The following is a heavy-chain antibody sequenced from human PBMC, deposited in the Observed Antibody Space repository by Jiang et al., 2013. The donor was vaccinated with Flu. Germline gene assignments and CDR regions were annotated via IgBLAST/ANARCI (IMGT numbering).Heavy chain of an antibody. CDR1: GGSISSSSYY. Sequence: PGLVKPSETLSLTCTVSGGSISSSSYYWGWIRQPPGKGLEWIGSIYYSGSTKYNPSLKSRVTISVDTSKNQFSLKLSSVTAADTAVYYCARHLGNDYHSSAYLSWFDPWGQGTLVTVSS. V-gene: IGHV4-39*07. D-gene: IGHD3-22*01. J-gene: IGHJ5*02. CDR3: ARHLGNDYHSSAYLSWFDP. CDR2: IYYSGST.